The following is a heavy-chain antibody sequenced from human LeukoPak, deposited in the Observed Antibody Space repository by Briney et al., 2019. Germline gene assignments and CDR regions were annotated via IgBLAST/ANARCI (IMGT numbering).Heavy chain of an antibody. D-gene: IGHD2-2*01. V-gene: IGHV4-34*01. CDR2: INHSGST. J-gene: IGHJ2*01. CDR3: ARGCRSGSSTSCPPNRRYFDL. CDR1: GGSFSGYY. Sequence: PSETLSLTCAVYGGSFSGYYWSWIRQPPGKGLEWIGEINHSGSTNYNPSLKSRVTISVDTSKNQFSLKLSSVTAADTAVYYCARGCRSGSSTSCPPNRRYFDLWGRGTLVTVSS.